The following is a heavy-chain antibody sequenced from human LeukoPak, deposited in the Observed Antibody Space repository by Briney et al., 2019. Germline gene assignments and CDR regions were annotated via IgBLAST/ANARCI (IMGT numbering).Heavy chain of an antibody. Sequence: ASVKVCCKASGYTFTRYYMHWVRQAPGQGLEWMGWINPNSGGTNYAQKFQGRVTMTRNTSISTAYMELSSLRSEDTAVYYCARDNGGTAMAYYYYYYMDVWGKGTTVTISS. CDR1: GYTFTRYY. CDR2: INPNSGGT. J-gene: IGHJ6*03. CDR3: ARDNGGTAMAYYYYYYMDV. V-gene: IGHV1-2*02. D-gene: IGHD5-18*01.